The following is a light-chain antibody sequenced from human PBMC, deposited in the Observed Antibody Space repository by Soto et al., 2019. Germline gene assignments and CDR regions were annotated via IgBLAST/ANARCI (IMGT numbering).Light chain of an antibody. V-gene: IGKV3-20*01. J-gene: IGKJ3*01. CDR2: GAS. CDR3: QQDGKLRFI. Sequence: EIVLMPAAGALSMTPGERASLSCRASQSVSSNYLAWYQQKPGQSPSLLIYGASSRATCIPDRFSGSWSATDFTLTISSLEPEDFAVYYCQQDGKLRFIFGSGTKVDIK. CDR1: QSVSSNY.